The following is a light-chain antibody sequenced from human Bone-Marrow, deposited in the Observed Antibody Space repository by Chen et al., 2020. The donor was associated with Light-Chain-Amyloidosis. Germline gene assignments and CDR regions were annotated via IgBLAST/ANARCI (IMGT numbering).Light chain of an antibody. Sequence: EMVLTQSPGTLSLSPGEGANLSCRASQTINSNYLTWYQQKVGKAPRLLIYGSSSRATGIPDRFTGSGSGTDFTLTINRLEPEHFAMYYCQQYGTSPLTFGGGTKVEIK. CDR2: GSS. CDR3: QQYGTSPLT. CDR1: QTINSNY. J-gene: IGKJ4*01. V-gene: IGKV3-20*01.